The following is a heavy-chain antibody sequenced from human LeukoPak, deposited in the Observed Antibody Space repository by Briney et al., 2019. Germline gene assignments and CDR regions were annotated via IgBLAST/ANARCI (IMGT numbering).Heavy chain of an antibody. J-gene: IGHJ4*02. CDR2: ISWNSGSI. CDR3: VKWRDDHSNHGDF. V-gene: IGHV3-9*01. D-gene: IGHD4-11*01. Sequence: SLRLLCAASGFTFDDYAMHWVRQAPGRGREWVSGISWNSGSIRYADSVKGLLTISRDNAKNSLYLQMNSLSADDTAVYYCVKWRDDHSNHGDFWGQGILVTVSS. CDR1: GFTFDDYA.